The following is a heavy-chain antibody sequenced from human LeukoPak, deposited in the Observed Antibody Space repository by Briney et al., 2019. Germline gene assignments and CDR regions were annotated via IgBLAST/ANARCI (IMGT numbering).Heavy chain of an antibody. J-gene: IGHJ4*02. CDR3: ARTAIMMTFGGVIVKRGDYFDY. V-gene: IGHV3-7*01. CDR1: GFTFSIYW. CDR2: IKHDGSEK. D-gene: IGHD3-16*02. Sequence: GGSLRLSCAASGFTFSIYWMSWVRQAPGKGLEWVANIKHDGSEKSYVDSVKGRFTISRDNAKNSLYLQMNSLRDEDTAVYYCARTAIMMTFGGVIVKRGDYFDYWGQGTLVTVSS.